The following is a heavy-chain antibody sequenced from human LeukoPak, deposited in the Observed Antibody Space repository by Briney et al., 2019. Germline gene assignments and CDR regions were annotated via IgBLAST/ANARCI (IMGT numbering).Heavy chain of an antibody. D-gene: IGHD5-18*01. V-gene: IGHV4-38-2*02. CDR3: ARSGGYSYGSNY. CDR2: IHHSGTT. J-gene: IGHJ4*02. Sequence: SQTLSLTCTVSGYSISRGHYWGWIRPPPGKGLDWIGSIHHSGTTYYNPSLTSRVTISVDTSKNQFSLKVNSVTAADTAVYYCARSGGYSYGSNYWGQGTLVTVSS. CDR1: GYSISRGHY.